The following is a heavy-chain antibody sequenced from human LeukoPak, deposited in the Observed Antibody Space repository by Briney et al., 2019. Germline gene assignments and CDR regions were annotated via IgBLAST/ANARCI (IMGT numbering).Heavy chain of an antibody. CDR2: IYDVGTT. V-gene: IGHV3-53*01. Sequence: GGSLRLSCAASGFTVSNNYLGWVRQARGKGLEWVSFIYDVGTTVYADSVKGRFTISRDSSKNTLYLQMDSLRADDTAIYYCARWLCNGASCYYDYWGQGTLVTVSS. J-gene: IGHJ4*02. CDR1: GFTVSNNY. D-gene: IGHD3-22*01. CDR3: ARWLCNGASCYYDY.